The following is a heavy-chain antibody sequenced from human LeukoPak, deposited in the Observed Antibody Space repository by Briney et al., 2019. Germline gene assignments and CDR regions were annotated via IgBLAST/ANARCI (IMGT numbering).Heavy chain of an antibody. V-gene: IGHV3-33*01. CDR2: IWYDGSNK. CDR3: ARGYYDSSGTTWFDP. Sequence: GGSLRLSCAASGFTFSSYGMHWVRQAPGKGLGWVAVIWYDGSNKYYADSVKGRFTISRDNSKNTLYLQMNSLRAEDTAVYYCARGYYDSSGTTWFDPWGQGTLVTVSS. CDR1: GFTFSSYG. D-gene: IGHD3-22*01. J-gene: IGHJ5*02.